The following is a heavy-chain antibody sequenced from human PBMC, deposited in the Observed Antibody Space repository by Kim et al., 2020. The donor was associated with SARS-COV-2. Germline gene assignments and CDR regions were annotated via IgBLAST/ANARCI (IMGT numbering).Heavy chain of an antibody. Sequence: GGSLRLSCAASGFTVSSNYMSWVRQAPGKGLEWVSVIYSGGSTYYADSVKGRFTISRDNSKNTLYLQMNSLRAEDTAVYYCARYMDDFWSGSSYGMDVWGQGTTVTVSS. V-gene: IGHV3-53*01. CDR3: ARYMDDFWSGSSYGMDV. J-gene: IGHJ6*02. D-gene: IGHD3-3*01. CDR2: IYSGGST. CDR1: GFTVSSNY.